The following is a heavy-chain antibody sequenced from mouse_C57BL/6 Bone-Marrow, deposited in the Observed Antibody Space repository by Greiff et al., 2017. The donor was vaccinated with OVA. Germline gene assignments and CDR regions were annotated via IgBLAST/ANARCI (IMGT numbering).Heavy chain of an antibody. D-gene: IGHD1-1*01. CDR1: GYTFTDYN. J-gene: IGHJ1*03. Sequence: EVQLVESGPELVKPGASVKIPCKASGYTFTDYNMDWVKQSPGKSLEWIGDINPNNGGTIYNQKFKGKATLPADKSSSTAYMELRSLTSEDTAVYYCARGYYYGSSGGYFDVWGTGTTVTVSS. CDR3: ARGYYYGSSGGYFDV. V-gene: IGHV1-18*01. CDR2: INPNNGGT.